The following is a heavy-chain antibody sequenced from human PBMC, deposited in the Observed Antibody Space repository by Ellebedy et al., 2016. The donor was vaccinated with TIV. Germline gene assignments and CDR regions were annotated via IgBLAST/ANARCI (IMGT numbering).Heavy chain of an antibody. CDR3: AKDFIYGDYADF. Sequence: GESLKISRAASGFTFSSYAMSWVRQAPGKGLEWVSTISGRGGSTYYAGSVKGRFTVSRDTSKNTLYLRVNSLRAEDTAVYYCAKDFIYGDYADFWGQGTLVTVSS. J-gene: IGHJ4*02. D-gene: IGHD4-17*01. CDR1: GFTFSSYA. CDR2: ISGRGGST. V-gene: IGHV3-23*01.